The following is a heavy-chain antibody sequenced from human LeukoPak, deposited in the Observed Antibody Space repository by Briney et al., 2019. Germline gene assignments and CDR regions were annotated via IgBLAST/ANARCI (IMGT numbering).Heavy chain of an antibody. CDR2: IYYTGTT. J-gene: IGHJ4*02. Sequence: PSETLSLTCTVSGGSISTSAYHWGWTRQSPGKGLEWIGGIYYTGTTYYSPSLNSRITISMDTSKNQFSLRLASVTAADTALYYCARRAVVPAAVSYFDNWGQGTLVTVSS. V-gene: IGHV4-39*01. CDR1: GGSISTSAYH. D-gene: IGHD2-2*01. CDR3: ARRAVVPAAVSYFDN.